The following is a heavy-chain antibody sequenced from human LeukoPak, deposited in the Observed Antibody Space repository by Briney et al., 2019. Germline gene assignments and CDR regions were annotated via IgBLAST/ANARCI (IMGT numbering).Heavy chain of an antibody. J-gene: IGHJ3*02. CDR3: ARITLKQRITIFGVALDAFDI. CDR1: GGSISSGDYY. D-gene: IGHD3-3*01. CDR2: IYYSGST. Sequence: SQTLSLTRTVSGGSISSGDYYWSWIRQPPGKGLEWIGYIYYSGSTYYNPSLKSRVTISVDTSKNQFSLKLSSVTAADTAVYYCARITLKQRITIFGVALDAFDIWGQGTMVTVSS. V-gene: IGHV4-30-4*08.